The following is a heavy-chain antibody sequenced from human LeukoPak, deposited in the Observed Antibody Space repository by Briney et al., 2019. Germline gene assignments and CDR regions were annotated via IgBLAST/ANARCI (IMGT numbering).Heavy chain of an antibody. D-gene: IGHD4-17*01. CDR1: GFVFSTYG. CDR3: ARAPDYGDYVGYFDF. V-gene: IGHV3-33*01. Sequence: GGSLRLSCAASGFVFSTYGIHWVRQAPGKGLEWVAGIWYDGTTKYYADSVKGRFTISGDNSKNTVSLQMDSLRAEDTAVYSCARAPDYGDYVGYFDFWGQGAQVTVSS. CDR2: IWYDGTTK. J-gene: IGHJ4*02.